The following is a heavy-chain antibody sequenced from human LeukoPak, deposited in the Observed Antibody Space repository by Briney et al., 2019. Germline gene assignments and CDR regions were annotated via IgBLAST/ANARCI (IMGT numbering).Heavy chain of an antibody. D-gene: IGHD2-2*01. V-gene: IGHV3-74*01. CDR3: ARADIVVVPAAVRDFWFDP. CDR1: GFTFRSYG. Sequence: GGSLRLSCAASGFTFRSYGMNWVRQAPGKGLVWVSRINSDGGSTIYADSVKGRFTISRDNARNTLYLQMNSLRAEDTAVYYCARADIVVVPAAVRDFWFDPWGQGTLVTVSS. J-gene: IGHJ5*02. CDR2: INSDGGST.